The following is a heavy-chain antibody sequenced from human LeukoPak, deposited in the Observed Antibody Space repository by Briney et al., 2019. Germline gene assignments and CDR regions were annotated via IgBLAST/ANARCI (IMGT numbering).Heavy chain of an antibody. D-gene: IGHD2-2*01. Sequence: GGSLRLSCAASGFTVSSNYMSWVRQAPGKGVEWVSVIYSGGSTYYADSVKGRFTISRDNPKNTLYLQMNSLRAEDTAVYYCARGPFYCSSTSCHRAPFDPWGQGTLVTVSS. J-gene: IGHJ5*02. CDR3: ARGPFYCSSTSCHRAPFDP. V-gene: IGHV3-53*01. CDR1: GFTVSSNY. CDR2: IYSGGST.